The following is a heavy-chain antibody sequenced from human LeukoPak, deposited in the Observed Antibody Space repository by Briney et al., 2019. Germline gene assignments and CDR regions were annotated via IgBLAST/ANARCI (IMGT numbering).Heavy chain of an antibody. CDR3: ARVSLGGFRVLDRYFDY. J-gene: IGHJ4*02. CDR1: GYTFAGYY. CDR2: INPKNGET. V-gene: IGHV1-2*02. D-gene: IGHD4/OR15-4a*01. Sequence: ASVKVSCKASGYTFAGYYVHWVRQAPGQGLEWMGWINPKNGETSYAQKFQGRVTMTRDTSISTAYMELSRLRSDDTAVFYCARVSLGGFRVLDRYFDYWGQGTLVTVSS.